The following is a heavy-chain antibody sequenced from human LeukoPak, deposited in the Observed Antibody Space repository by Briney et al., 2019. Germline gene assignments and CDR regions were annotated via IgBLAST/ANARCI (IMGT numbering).Heavy chain of an antibody. V-gene: IGHV4-59*08. J-gene: IGHJ3*02. D-gene: IGHD3-22*01. CDR1: GGSISNYY. CDR3: ARLNYYDSSGYAFDI. Sequence: ETLSLTCTVSGGSISNYYWTWIRQPPGKGLEWIGYVYYNGDSNYNPSLKSRVTISVDTSKNQFSLKLSSVTAADTAVYYCARLNYYDSSGYAFDIWGQGTMVTVSS. CDR2: VYYNGDS.